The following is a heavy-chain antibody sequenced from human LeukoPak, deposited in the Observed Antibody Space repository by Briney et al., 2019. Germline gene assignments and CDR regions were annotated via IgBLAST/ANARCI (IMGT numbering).Heavy chain of an antibody. D-gene: IGHD3-10*01. CDR1: GGSTSSYY. Sequence: PSETLSLTPTVSGGSTSSYYWSSVRQPPGRGLSWVGYIYYSGSTNYNPSLKSRVTISVDTSKTQYSLKLSSVTASDTAVYYCAGRRYSDHWGQGTLVTVSS. V-gene: IGHV4-59*01. CDR2: IYYSGST. CDR3: AGRRYSDH. J-gene: IGHJ4*02.